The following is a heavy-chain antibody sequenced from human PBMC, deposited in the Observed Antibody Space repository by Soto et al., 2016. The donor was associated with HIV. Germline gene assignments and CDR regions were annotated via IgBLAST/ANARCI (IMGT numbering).Heavy chain of an antibody. CDR2: INWNGQNT. CDR3: AGVQLTAVTTDY. D-gene: IGHD4-17*01. Sequence: EVQLVESGGGVERPGGSLRLSCAASGFTFDNYGMSWVRQAPGKGLEWVSGINWNGQNTGYADSVKGRFTISRDNAKKFLYLQMNSLRAEDTALYYYAGVQLTAVTTDYWGQGTLVIVSS. J-gene: IGHJ4*02. CDR1: GFTFDNYG. V-gene: IGHV3-20*04.